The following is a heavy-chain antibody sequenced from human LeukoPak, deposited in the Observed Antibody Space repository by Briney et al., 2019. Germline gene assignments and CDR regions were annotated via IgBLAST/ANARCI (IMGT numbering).Heavy chain of an antibody. Sequence: PSETLSLTCTVSGASVGSAGYYWSWIRQPPGGGLEWIGYVYYIANTNYNPSLKSRVTMSVNPSKNQFSLKLSSVTAADTAMYYCARTQSQSGSYRYYFGYWGQGTLVTVSS. CDR3: ARTQSQSGSYRYYFGY. CDR2: VYYIANT. V-gene: IGHV4-61*08. D-gene: IGHD1-26*01. J-gene: IGHJ4*02. CDR1: GASVGSAGYY.